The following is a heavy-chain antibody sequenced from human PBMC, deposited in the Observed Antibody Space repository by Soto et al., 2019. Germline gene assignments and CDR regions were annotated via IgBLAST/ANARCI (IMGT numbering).Heavy chain of an antibody. CDR3: ARDLLKGAARPLAFDL. Sequence: PSETLSLTCAVSSGSISSSNWWSWVRQPPGKGLEWIGEIYHSGSTNYSPSLKSRVTISIDKSKNQFSLKLSSVTAADTAVYYCARDLLKGAARPLAFDLWGQGTMVTVSS. CDR2: IYHSGST. J-gene: IGHJ3*01. V-gene: IGHV4-4*02. D-gene: IGHD6-6*01. CDR1: SGSISSSNW.